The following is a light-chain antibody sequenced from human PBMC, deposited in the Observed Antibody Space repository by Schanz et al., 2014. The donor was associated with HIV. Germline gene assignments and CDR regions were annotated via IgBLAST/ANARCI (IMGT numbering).Light chain of an antibody. CDR1: TSNIGRNV. CDR3: GAWDSGRRAVV. CDR2: NDS. Sequence: QSVLTQPPSASGTPGQRVTISCSGGTSNIGRNVVTWYQQLPGKAPKVLIYNDSQRPSGVPDRFSGSKSGTSASLAITGLQAEDEADYYCGAWDSGRRAVVFGGGTKLTVL. V-gene: IGLV1-44*01. J-gene: IGLJ2*01.